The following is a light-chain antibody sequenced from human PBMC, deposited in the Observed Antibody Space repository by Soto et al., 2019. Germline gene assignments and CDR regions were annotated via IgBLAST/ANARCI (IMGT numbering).Light chain of an antibody. Sequence: DIQMTQSPSSVSASVGDRVTITCRASQGVSTWLAWYQQKPGKAPNLLIYTASSLQSGVPSRFSGSGSGTEFTLTISSLQPGDFATYYCQHYNSYPWTFGQGTKVDI. CDR1: QGVSTW. CDR2: TAS. J-gene: IGKJ1*01. V-gene: IGKV1D-16*01. CDR3: QHYNSYPWT.